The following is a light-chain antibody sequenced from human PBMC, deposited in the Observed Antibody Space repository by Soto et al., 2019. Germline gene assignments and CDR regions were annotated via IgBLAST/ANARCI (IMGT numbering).Light chain of an antibody. CDR1: QSINTW. CDR3: QQYNFYPYT. Sequence: DIQMTQSPSTLSASVGDRVTITCRASQSINTWLAWYQQKPGKAPKLLIYDASSLESGVPSRFSGSGSGTDFPLTISSLQPDDVATYYCQQYNFYPYTFGRGTKLEIK. V-gene: IGKV1-5*01. J-gene: IGKJ2*01. CDR2: DAS.